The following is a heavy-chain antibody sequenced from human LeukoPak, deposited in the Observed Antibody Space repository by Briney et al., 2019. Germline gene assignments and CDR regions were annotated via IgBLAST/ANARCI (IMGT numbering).Heavy chain of an antibody. CDR3: TRDLEY. Sequence: PGGSLRLSCGASGFTFTDYTMNWVRQAAGKGPEWISYISSGGSVMYYADSVKGRFTISRDNAENSLYLQMSSLRVEDTAVYYCTRDLEYWGQGVLVTVYS. CDR1: GFTFTDYT. CDR2: ISSGGSVM. J-gene: IGHJ4*02. V-gene: IGHV3-48*01.